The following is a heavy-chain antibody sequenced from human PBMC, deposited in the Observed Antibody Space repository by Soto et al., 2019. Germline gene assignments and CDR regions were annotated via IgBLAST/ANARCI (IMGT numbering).Heavy chain of an antibody. D-gene: IGHD3-3*01. CDR1: GGSISNGGYY. V-gene: IGHV4-31*03. Sequence: SETLSFTCTVSGGSISNGGYYWTWIRQHPGKGLEWIGYIYYSGSTYYNPSLKSRVTISVDTSKNQFSLKLTSVTAADTAVYYCARDVTDFWSGHEGMDVWGQGTRVTVSS. CDR3: ARDVTDFWSGHEGMDV. CDR2: IYYSGST. J-gene: IGHJ6*02.